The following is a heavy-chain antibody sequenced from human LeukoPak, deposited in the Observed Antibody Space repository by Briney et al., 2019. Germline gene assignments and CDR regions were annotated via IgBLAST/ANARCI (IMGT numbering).Heavy chain of an antibody. CDR3: ARGWGVPAERWFDP. V-gene: IGHV4-34*01. Sequence: PSETLSLTCDVYGGFFSGYYWSWIRQPPGKGLEWMGEINHSGSTNYNPSLKSRVTISLVTSKNQISQKLSSVTAAPTPLVYVARGWGVPAERWFDPWGQGTLVTVSS. CDR2: INHSGST. J-gene: IGHJ5*02. CDR1: GGFFSGYY. D-gene: IGHD2-2*01.